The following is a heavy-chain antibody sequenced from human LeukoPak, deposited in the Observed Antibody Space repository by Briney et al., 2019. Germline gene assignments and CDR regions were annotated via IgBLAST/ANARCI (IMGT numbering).Heavy chain of an antibody. J-gene: IGHJ4*02. CDR1: GFTFSSYS. CDR2: ISSSSSYI. Sequence: KPGGSLILSCAASGFTFSSYSMNWVRQAPGKGLEWVSSISSSSSYIYYADSVKGRFTISRDNAKNSLFLQMNSLRAGDTAVYYCARFIAATGVDSWGQGTLVTVSS. V-gene: IGHV3-21*01. CDR3: ARFIAATGVDS. D-gene: IGHD6-13*01.